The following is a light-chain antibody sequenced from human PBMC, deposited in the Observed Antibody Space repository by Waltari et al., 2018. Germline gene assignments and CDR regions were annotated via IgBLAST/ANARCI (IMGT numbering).Light chain of an antibody. CDR3: QQYYNYLYT. CDR1: QSVNNY. J-gene: IGKJ2*01. CDR2: KAS. Sequence: DIQMTQSPSTLSASVGDSVTLPCRASQSVNNYLAWYQQRPGKAPRLLIYKASSLEVGVPPKFSGSGSGTEFTLTITSLQPDDFATYYCQQYYNYLYTFGQGTKVEI. V-gene: IGKV1-5*03.